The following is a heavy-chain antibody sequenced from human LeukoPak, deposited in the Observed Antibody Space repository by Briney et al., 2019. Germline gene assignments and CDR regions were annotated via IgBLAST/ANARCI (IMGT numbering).Heavy chain of an antibody. CDR1: GYSVSSGFY. Sequence: SETLSLTCSVSGYSVSSGFYWGWIRQPPGKGLEWIGTIYHSGSTYYNPSLKSRVTISVDTSKNQFSLKLSSVTAADTAVCYCARSIAAAGIIASYWGQGTLVTVSS. D-gene: IGHD6-13*01. J-gene: IGHJ4*02. CDR3: ARSIAAAGIIASY. V-gene: IGHV4-38-2*02. CDR2: IYHSGST.